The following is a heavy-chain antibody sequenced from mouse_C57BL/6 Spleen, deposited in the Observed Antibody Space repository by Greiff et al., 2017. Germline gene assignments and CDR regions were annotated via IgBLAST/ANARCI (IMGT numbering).Heavy chain of an antibody. Sequence: VQLQQSGPELVKPGASVKIPCKASGYTFTDYNMDWVKQSHGKSLEWIGDINPNNGGTIYNQKFKGKATLTVDKSSSTAYMELRSLTSEDTAVYYCARGIYYDYNYYAMDYWGQGTSVTVSS. CDR3: ARGIYYDYNYYAMDY. D-gene: IGHD2-4*01. CDR1: GYTFTDYN. J-gene: IGHJ4*01. CDR2: INPNNGGT. V-gene: IGHV1-18*01.